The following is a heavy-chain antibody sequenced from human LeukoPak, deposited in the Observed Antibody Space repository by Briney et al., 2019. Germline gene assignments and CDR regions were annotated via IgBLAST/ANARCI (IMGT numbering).Heavy chain of an antibody. CDR2: LNPDTGST. CDR3: ARESFSGSGGLNWFAP. D-gene: IGHD3-10*01. Sequence: ASVKVSCKASGYTFTGYYIHWVRQAPGQGLEWMGGLNPDTGSTNYAQKFQARVIMTRDTSINTAYMELRRLRYDDMAMYFCARESFSGSGGLNWFAPWGQGTLVTVSA. J-gene: IGHJ5*02. V-gene: IGHV1-2*02. CDR1: GYTFTGYY.